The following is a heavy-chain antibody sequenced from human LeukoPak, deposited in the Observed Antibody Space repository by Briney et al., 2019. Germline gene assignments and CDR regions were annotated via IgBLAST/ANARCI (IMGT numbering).Heavy chain of an antibody. D-gene: IGHD3-10*01. CDR3: AREGTMVRGPDLVEAYAFDI. J-gene: IGHJ3*02. V-gene: IGHV4-4*07. Sequence: SETLSLTCTVSGGSISSYFWSWIRQPAGKELEWIGRIYTSGSTNYNPSLKSRVTMSVDTSKNQFSLKLSSVTAADTAVYYCAREGTMVRGPDLVEAYAFDIWGQGTMVTVSS. CDR2: IYTSGST. CDR1: GGSISSYF.